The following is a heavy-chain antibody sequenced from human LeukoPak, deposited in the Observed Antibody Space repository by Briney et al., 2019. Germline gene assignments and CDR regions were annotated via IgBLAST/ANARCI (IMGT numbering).Heavy chain of an antibody. V-gene: IGHV4-38-2*02. CDR2: IYYSGSP. D-gene: IGHD2-21*01. Sequence: SETLSLTCTVSGYSISSGFYWGWIRQPPGKGLEWIASIYYSGSPYYNPSLKSRVTISVDTSKNQFSLKLSSVTAADTAVYYCAREEYSLNAFDIWGQGTMVTVSS. J-gene: IGHJ3*02. CDR1: GYSISSGFY. CDR3: AREEYSLNAFDI.